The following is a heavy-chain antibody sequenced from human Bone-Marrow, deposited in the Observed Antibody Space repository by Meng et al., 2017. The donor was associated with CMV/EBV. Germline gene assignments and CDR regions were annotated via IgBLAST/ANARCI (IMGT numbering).Heavy chain of an antibody. V-gene: IGHV3-30*03. CDR1: GFSFSNYG. J-gene: IGHJ4*02. CDR3: ARSHGWTFDY. CDR2: RSYDGGNK. Sequence: GGSLRLSCAASGFSFSNYGMNWVRQAPGKGLEWVAFRSYDGGNKYYADSVKGRFTISRDNSKNTLYLQMNNLRAEDTAVYYCARSHGWTFDYWGQGTLVTVSS. D-gene: IGHD6-19*01.